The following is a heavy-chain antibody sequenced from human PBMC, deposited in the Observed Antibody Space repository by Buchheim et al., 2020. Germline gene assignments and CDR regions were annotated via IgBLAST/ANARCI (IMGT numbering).Heavy chain of an antibody. CDR3: ARGRSPIVVVPAAMSGWFDP. CDR2: INPSGGST. V-gene: IGHV1-46*03. Sequence: QVQLVQSGSELKKPGASVKVSCKASGYTFTSYYMHWVRQAPGQGLEWMGIINPSGGSTSYAQKFQGRVTMTRDTSTSTVYMELSSLRSEDTAVYYCARGRSPIVVVPAAMSGWFDPWGQGTL. D-gene: IGHD2-2*01. J-gene: IGHJ5*02. CDR1: GYTFTSYY.